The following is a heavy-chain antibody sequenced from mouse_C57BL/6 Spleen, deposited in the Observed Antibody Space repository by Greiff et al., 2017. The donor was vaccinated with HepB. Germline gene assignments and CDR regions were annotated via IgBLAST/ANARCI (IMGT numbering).Heavy chain of an antibody. CDR2: IDPSDSET. V-gene: IGHV1-52*01. CDR1: GYTFTSYW. J-gene: IGHJ2*01. CDR3: ARRGLPFFYFDD. D-gene: IGHD2-10*01. Sequence: QVHVKQPGAELVRPGSSVKLSCKASGYTFTSYWLHWVKQRPIQGLEWIGNIDPSDSETHYNQKFKDKATLTVDKSSSTAYMQLSSLTSEDSAVYYCARRGLPFFYFDDWGQGTTLTVSS.